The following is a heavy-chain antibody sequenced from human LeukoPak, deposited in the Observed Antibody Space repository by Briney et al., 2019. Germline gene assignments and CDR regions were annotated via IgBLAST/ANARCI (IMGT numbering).Heavy chain of an antibody. J-gene: IGHJ6*02. D-gene: IGHD5-12*01. V-gene: IGHV4-34*01. CDR2: INHSGST. CDR1: GGSFSGYY. Sequence: SETLSLTCAVYGGSFSGYYWSWIRQPPGKGLEWIGEINHSGSTNYNPSLKSRVTISVDTSKNQFSLKLSSVTAADTAVYYCARVTRVATTVVYYYYGMDVWGQGTTVTVSS. CDR3: ARVTRVATTVVYYYYGMDV.